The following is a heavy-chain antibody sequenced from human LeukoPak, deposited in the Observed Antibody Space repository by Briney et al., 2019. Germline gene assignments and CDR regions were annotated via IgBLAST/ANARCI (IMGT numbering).Heavy chain of an antibody. J-gene: IGHJ3*02. Sequence: GGSLRLSCAASGFTFSGYAMTWVRQAPGKGLEWVSGINWNGGSTGYADSVKGRFAISRDNAKNSLYLQMNSLRAEDTALYYCASSATGTTFGAFDIWGQGTMVTVSS. CDR2: INWNGGST. D-gene: IGHD1-7*01. CDR3: ASSATGTTFGAFDI. CDR1: GFTFSGYA. V-gene: IGHV3-20*04.